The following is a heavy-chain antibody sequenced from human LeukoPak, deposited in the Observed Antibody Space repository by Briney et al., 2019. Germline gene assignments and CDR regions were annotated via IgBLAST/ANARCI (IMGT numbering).Heavy chain of an antibody. CDR1: GFAFSSYE. CDR3: ARGISDY. V-gene: IGHV3-48*03. Sequence: GGSLRLSCAASGFAFSSYEMNWVRQAPGKGLEWVSYISSSCSTIYYADSVKGRFTVSRDNAKNSLYLQMNSLRAEDRSVYYCARGISDYWGQGTLVTVSS. CDR2: ISSSCSTI. J-gene: IGHJ4*02.